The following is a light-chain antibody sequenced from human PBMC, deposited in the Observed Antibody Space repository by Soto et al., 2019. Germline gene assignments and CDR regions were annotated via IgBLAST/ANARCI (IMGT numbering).Light chain of an antibody. CDR3: QQRSNWPLT. CDR2: DAS. CDR1: QSVSNH. V-gene: IGKV3-11*01. Sequence: EIVLTQSPATLSLSPGERATLSCRACQSVSNHLSWYQQKPGQAPRLLIFDASNRATGIPARFSGSGSGTDFTLTISSLEPEDFAVYYCQQRSNWPLTFGGGTKVEIK. J-gene: IGKJ4*01.